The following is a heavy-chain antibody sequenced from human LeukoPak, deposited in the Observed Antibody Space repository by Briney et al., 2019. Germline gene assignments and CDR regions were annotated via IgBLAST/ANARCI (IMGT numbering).Heavy chain of an antibody. CDR1: GGSISSYY. CDR2: IYTSGST. CDR3: ARDSAKLGQKTIAAAGTRAFDY. J-gene: IGHJ4*02. Sequence: SETLSLTCTVSGGSISSYYWSWIRQPAGKGLEWIGRIYTSGSTNYNPSLKSRVTMSVDTSKNQFSLKLSSVTAADTAVHYCARDSAKLGQKTIAAAGTRAFDYWGQGTLVTVSS. D-gene: IGHD6-13*01. V-gene: IGHV4-4*07.